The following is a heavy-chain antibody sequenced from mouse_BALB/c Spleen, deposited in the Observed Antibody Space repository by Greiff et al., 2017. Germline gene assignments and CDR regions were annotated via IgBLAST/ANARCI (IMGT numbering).Heavy chain of an antibody. CDR3: ARDHSDGYPYYAMDY. CDR1: GFTFSDYY. Sequence: VQLKESGGGLVKPGGSLKLSCAASGFTFSDYYMYWVRQTPEKRLEWVATISDGGSYTYYPDSVKGRFTISRDNAKNNLYLQMSSLKSEDTAMYYCARDHSDGYPYYAMDYWGQGTSVTVSS. J-gene: IGHJ4*01. V-gene: IGHV5-4*02. D-gene: IGHD2-3*01. CDR2: ISDGGSYT.